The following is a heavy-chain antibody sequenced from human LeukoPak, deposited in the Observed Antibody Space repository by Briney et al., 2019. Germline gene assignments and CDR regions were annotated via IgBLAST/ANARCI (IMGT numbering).Heavy chain of an antibody. CDR2: ISGSGGST. Sequence: GGSLRLSCAASGFTFSSYAMSWVRQAPGKGLEWVSAISGSGGSTYYADSVKGRFTISRDNSKNTLYLQVNSLRAKDTAVYYCAKDGNDYKFYYGMDVWGQGTTVTVSS. CDR1: GFTFSSYA. CDR3: AKDGNDYKFYYGMDV. J-gene: IGHJ6*02. V-gene: IGHV3-23*01. D-gene: IGHD4-11*01.